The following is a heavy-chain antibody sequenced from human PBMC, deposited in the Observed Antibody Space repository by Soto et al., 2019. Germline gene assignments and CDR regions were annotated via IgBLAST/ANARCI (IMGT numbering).Heavy chain of an antibody. Sequence: GGSLRLSCAASGFTFDDYTMHWVRQAPGKGLEWVSLISCSGDSIYYADSVKGRFTISRDNTKNSLYLQMNSLRAEDTALYYCARDPRMTDYYYYMDVWGKGTTVTVSS. CDR3: ARDPRMTDYYYYMDV. D-gene: IGHD2-21*02. CDR2: ISCSGDSI. CDR1: GFTFDDYT. J-gene: IGHJ6*03. V-gene: IGHV3-43*01.